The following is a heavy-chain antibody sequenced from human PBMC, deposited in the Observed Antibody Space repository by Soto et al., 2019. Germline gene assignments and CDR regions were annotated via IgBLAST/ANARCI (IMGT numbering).Heavy chain of an antibody. Sequence: PGGSLILSCAASGCTFNNYARSWVRQAPGKGLEWVATISGTGGSTYYADSVKGRFTISRDNSKNTLYLQMNSLRVEDTAVYYCAKDRLGGNFDYWGQGTQVTVSS. V-gene: IGHV3-23*01. CDR2: ISGTGGST. J-gene: IGHJ4*02. CDR1: GCTFNNYA. CDR3: AKDRLGGNFDY.